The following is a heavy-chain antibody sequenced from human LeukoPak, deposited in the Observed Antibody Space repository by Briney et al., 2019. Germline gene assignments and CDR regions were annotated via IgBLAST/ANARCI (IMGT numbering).Heavy chain of an antibody. V-gene: IGHV4-30-2*01. D-gene: IGHD3-10*01. J-gene: IGHJ5*02. CDR2: IYHSGST. Sequence: SQTLSLTCAVSGGSISSGGYSWSWIRQPPGKGLEWIGYIYHSGSTYYNPSLKSRVTISVDRSKNQFSLKLSSVTAADTAVYYCARAGDTGWFDPWGQGTLVTVSS. CDR1: GGSISSGGYS. CDR3: ARAGDTGWFDP.